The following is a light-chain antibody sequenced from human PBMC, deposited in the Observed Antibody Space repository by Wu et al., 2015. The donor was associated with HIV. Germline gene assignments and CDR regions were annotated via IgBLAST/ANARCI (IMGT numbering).Light chain of an antibody. Sequence: DILLTQSPGTLSLSPGERATLSCRASQSVTSNYLAWYQRKPGQAPRLLIYATSNRATGIPDRISGSGSGTLFTLTISRLEPEDSAVYFCQQYVSSPTFGQGTRLEIK. V-gene: IGKV3-20*01. J-gene: IGKJ5*01. CDR1: QSVTSNY. CDR3: QQYVSSPT. CDR2: ATS.